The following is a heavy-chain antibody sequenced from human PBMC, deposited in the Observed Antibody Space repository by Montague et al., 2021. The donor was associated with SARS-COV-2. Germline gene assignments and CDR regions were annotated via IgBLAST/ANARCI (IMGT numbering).Heavy chain of an antibody. D-gene: IGHD3-22*01. CDR2: IYYTGST. CDR3: ARDTRIAMIVVVTRYGLDV. Sequence: SETLSLTCTVSGGSISSSSYYWGWIRQPPGKGLEWIGSIYYTGSTYYNPSLKSRVTISVDTSKNQFSLKPSSVTAADTAVYYCARDTRIAMIVVVTRYGLDVWGQGTTVTVSS. J-gene: IGHJ6*02. CDR1: GGSISSSSYY. V-gene: IGHV4-39*07.